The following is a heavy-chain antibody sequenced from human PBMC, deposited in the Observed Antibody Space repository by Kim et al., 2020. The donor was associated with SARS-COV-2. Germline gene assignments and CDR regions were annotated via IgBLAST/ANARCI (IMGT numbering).Heavy chain of an antibody. Sequence: GGSLRLSCVASGFTFGSYAMSWVRQAPGKGLEWVSGISDSGGSTYYAESVKGRFSISRDYSKSTLYLQMNRLRAGDTAKYYCAKVKDIYGNFGFWGQGTL. CDR3: AKVKDIYGNFGF. D-gene: IGHD5-18*01. CDR2: ISDSGGST. V-gene: IGHV3-23*01. CDR1: GFTFGSYA. J-gene: IGHJ4*02.